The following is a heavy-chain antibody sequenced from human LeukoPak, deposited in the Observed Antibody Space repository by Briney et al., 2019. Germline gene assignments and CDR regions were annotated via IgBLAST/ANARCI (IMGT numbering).Heavy chain of an antibody. CDR2: ISWNSGSI. D-gene: IGHD6-19*01. Sequence: PGRSLRLSCAASGFTFDDYAMHWVRQAPGKGLEWVSGISWNSGSIGYADSVKGRFTISRDNAKNSLYLQMNSLRAEDMALYYCAKGQRRRIQGLAGPFDYWGQGTLVTVSS. CDR1: GFTFDDYA. J-gene: IGHJ4*02. CDR3: AKGQRRRIQGLAGPFDY. V-gene: IGHV3-9*03.